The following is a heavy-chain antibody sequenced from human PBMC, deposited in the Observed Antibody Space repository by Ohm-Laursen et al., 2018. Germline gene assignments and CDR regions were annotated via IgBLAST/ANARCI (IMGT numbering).Heavy chain of an antibody. CDR2: IWYDGTNR. D-gene: IGHD4-17*01. CDR1: GFSFNDYG. CDR3: ARDRKNGDSGYGMDV. J-gene: IGHJ6*02. V-gene: IGHV3-33*01. Sequence: SLRLSCAASGFSFNDYGMHWVRQAPGKGLEWVAVIWYDGTNRYYADSVKGRFTISRDNAKNTVYMQMDSLRAEDRAVYYCARDRKNGDSGYGMDVWGHGTTVTVSS.